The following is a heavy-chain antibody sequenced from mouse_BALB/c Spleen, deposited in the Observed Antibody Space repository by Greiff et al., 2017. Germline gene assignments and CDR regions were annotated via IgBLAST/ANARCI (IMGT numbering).Heavy chain of an antibody. CDR1: GFTFSSFG. V-gene: IGHV5-17*02. Sequence: EVQRVESGGGLVQPGGSRKLSCAASGFTFSSFGMHWVRQAPEKGLEWVAYISSGSSTIYYADTVKGRFTISRDNPKNTLFLQMTSLRSEDTAMYYCARGLLRLHWYFDVWGAGTTVTVSS. D-gene: IGHD1-2*01. CDR3: ARGLLRLHWYFDV. J-gene: IGHJ1*01. CDR2: ISSGSSTI.